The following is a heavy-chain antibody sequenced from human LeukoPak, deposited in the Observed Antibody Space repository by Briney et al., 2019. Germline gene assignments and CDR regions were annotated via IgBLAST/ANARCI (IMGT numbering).Heavy chain of an antibody. Sequence: SETLSLTCTVSGGSISSCYWSWIRQPPGKGLEWIGYIYYSGSTNYNPSLKSRVTISVDTSKNQFSLKLSSVTAADTAVYYCARQRGYSGYEPDAFDIWGQGTMVTVSS. D-gene: IGHD5-12*01. V-gene: IGHV4-59*08. CDR1: GGSISSCY. CDR2: IYYSGST. J-gene: IGHJ3*02. CDR3: ARQRGYSGYEPDAFDI.